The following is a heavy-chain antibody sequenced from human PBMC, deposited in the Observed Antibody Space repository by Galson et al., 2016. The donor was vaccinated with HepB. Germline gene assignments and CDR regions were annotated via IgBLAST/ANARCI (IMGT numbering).Heavy chain of an antibody. V-gene: IGHV1-18*04. CDR2: IRANSGNT. J-gene: IGHJ4*02. Sequence: SVKVSCKASGYRFPTYGISWVRQAPGQGLEWLGWIRANSGNTRYAEKFQDRVTMTRDTSASSVYMDLRSLRSDDTAVYYCARDVQYRFDYWGQGSLVTVAS. D-gene: IGHD1-1*01. CDR3: ARDVQYRFDY. CDR1: GYRFPTYG.